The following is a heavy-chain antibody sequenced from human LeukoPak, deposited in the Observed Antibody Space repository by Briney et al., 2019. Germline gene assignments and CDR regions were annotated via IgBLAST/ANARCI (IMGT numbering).Heavy chain of an antibody. CDR2: ISGSGGST. CDR1: GFTFSSYA. D-gene: IGHD6-13*01. Sequence: GGSLRLSCAASGFTFSSYAMSWVRQAPGKGLEWVSAISGSGGSTYYADSVKGRFTISRDNSKNTLYLQMNSLRAEDTAVYYCAKDVISSSWYAGNWFDPWGQGTLVTVST. J-gene: IGHJ5*02. V-gene: IGHV3-23*01. CDR3: AKDVISSSWYAGNWFDP.